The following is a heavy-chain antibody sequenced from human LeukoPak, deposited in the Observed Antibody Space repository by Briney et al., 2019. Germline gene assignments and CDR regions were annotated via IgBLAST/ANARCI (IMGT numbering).Heavy chain of an antibody. D-gene: IGHD3-22*01. CDR3: ARGPDSSGYYPGWQFDY. CDR1: GYTFTSYY. V-gene: IGHV1-46*01. CDR2: INPSGGST. Sequence: ASVKVSCKASGYTFTSYYMHWVRQAPGQGLEWMGIINPSGGSTSYAQKFQGRVTMTRDTSTSTVYMELSSLRSEGTAVYYCARGPDSSGYYPGWQFDYWGQGTLVTVSS. J-gene: IGHJ4*02.